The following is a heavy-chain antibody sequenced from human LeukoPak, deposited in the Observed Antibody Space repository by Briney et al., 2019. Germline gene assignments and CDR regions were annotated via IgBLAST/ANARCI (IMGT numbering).Heavy chain of an antibody. J-gene: IGHJ4*02. V-gene: IGHV4-39*02. CDR1: GGSISSSSYY. CDR2: IYYSGST. Sequence: PSETLSLTCTVSGGSISSSSYYWGWIRQPPGKGLEWIGSIYYSGSTYYNPSLKSRVTISVDTSKNQFSLKLSSVTAADTAVYYCARDGFYYDSSGPFDYWGQGTLVTVSS. D-gene: IGHD3-22*01. CDR3: ARDGFYYDSSGPFDY.